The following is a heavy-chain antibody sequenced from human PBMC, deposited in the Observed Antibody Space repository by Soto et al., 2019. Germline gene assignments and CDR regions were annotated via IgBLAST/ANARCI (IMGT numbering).Heavy chain of an antibody. Sequence: ASVKVSCKASVYTFTSYDINWVRQATGQGLEWMGWMNPNSGNTGYAQKFQGRVTMTRNTSISTAYMELSSLSSEDTAVYYCARVAHRFPYYYMDVWGKGTTVTVSS. CDR1: VYTFTSYD. CDR2: MNPNSGNT. J-gene: IGHJ6*03. V-gene: IGHV1-8*01. D-gene: IGHD3-10*01. CDR3: ARVAHRFPYYYMDV.